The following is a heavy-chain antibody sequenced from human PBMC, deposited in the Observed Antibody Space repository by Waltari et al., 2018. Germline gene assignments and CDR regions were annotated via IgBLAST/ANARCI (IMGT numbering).Heavy chain of an antibody. Sequence: EVQLVESGGGLVKPGGSLRLSCAASGFTFSRYSMKWVRQAPGKGLEWVSSISSSSSYIYYADSVKGRFTISRDNAKNSLYLQMNSLRAEDTAVYYCARRLGVGATPWGQGTMVTVSS. CDR3: ARRLGVGATP. J-gene: IGHJ3*01. CDR1: GFTFSRYS. CDR2: ISSSSSYI. D-gene: IGHD1-26*01. V-gene: IGHV3-21*01.